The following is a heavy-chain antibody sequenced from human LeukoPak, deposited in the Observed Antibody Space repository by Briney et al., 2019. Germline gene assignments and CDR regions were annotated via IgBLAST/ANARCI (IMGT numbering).Heavy chain of an antibody. J-gene: IGHJ4*02. D-gene: IGHD1-1*01. V-gene: IGHV3-11*04. CDR3: ARDSSNSYDY. CDR2: ISSSGSIL. Sequence: GASLQISCAASGFTFSHYYMSWIRQAPGKGLEWVSYISSSGSILYYADSVKGRSTISRDNAKNSLYLQMNSLRAEDTAVYYCARDSSNSYDYWGQGTLVTVSS. CDR1: GFTFSHYY.